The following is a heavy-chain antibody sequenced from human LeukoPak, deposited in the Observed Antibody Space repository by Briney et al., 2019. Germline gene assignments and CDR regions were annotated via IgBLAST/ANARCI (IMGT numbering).Heavy chain of an antibody. J-gene: IGHJ5*02. D-gene: IGHD3-22*01. CDR2: IYDSGTT. CDR3: ARHLVSWDSSSYDPWFDP. V-gene: IGHV4-39*01. CDR1: GGSVSSSSYY. Sequence: SETLSLTCTVSGGSVSSSSYYWGWIRQPPGKGLEWIGSIYDSGTTYSNPSLKSRVTISVDTSKNQFSLKLSSVTAADTAVYYCARHLVSWDSSSYDPWFDPWGQGTLVTVSS.